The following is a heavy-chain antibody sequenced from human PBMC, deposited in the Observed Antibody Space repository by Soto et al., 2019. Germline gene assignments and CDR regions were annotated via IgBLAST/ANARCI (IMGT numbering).Heavy chain of an antibody. CDR1: GFTFSSYA. D-gene: IGHD6-13*01. V-gene: IGHV3-23*01. CDR2: ISGSGGST. Sequence: GGSLRLSCAASGFTFSSYAMSWVRQAPGKGLEWVSAISGSGGSTYYADSVKGRFTISRDNSKNTLYLQMNSLRAEDTAVYYCAKGIRRKTGIAAAGTAFDPWGQGTLVTVSS. CDR3: AKGIRRKTGIAAAGTAFDP. J-gene: IGHJ5*02.